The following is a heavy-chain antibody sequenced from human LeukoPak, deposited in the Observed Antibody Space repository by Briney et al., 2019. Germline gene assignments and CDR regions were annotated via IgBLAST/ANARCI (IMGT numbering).Heavy chain of an antibody. J-gene: IGHJ4*02. CDR3: ARSEYSSSDFDY. CDR2: IYHSGST. V-gene: IGHV4-4*02. CDR1: GGSISSSNW. Sequence: KSSETLSLTCAVSGGSISSSNWWSWVRQPPGKGLEWIGEIYHSGSTNYNPSLKSRVTISVDKSKNQFSLKLSSVTAADTAVYYCARSEYSSSDFDYWGQGTLVTVSS. D-gene: IGHD6-13*01.